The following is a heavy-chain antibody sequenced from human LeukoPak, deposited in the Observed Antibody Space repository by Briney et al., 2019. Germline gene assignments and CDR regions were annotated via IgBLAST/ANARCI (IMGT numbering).Heavy chain of an antibody. CDR1: GGSISGFY. CDR3: ARVLQNWNDGPILDY. Sequence: SETLSLTCTVSGGSISGFYWSWIRQPPGKGLEWIGDIYYSGSTNYDPSLKSRLTISVDTSKNQFSLKLSSVTAADTAVYYCARVLQNWNDGPILDYWGQGTLVTVSS. V-gene: IGHV4-59*01. D-gene: IGHD1-1*01. CDR2: IYYSGST. J-gene: IGHJ4*02.